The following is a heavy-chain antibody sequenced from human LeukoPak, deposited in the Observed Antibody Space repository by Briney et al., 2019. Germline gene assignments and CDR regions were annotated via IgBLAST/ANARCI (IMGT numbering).Heavy chain of an antibody. CDR2: IDTSGST. CDR1: GGSIRSGIYY. V-gene: IGHV4-61*02. Sequence: SETLSLTCTVSGGSIRSGIYYWSWIRQPAGKGLEWIGRIDTSGSTNYNPSLKRRVTISADTSKNEFSLKLNSVTAADTAVYYCARETHYWRQHDGRWLNWADPWGQGTLVTVSS. J-gene: IGHJ5*02. CDR3: ARETHYWRQHDGRWLNWADP. D-gene: IGHD3-3*02.